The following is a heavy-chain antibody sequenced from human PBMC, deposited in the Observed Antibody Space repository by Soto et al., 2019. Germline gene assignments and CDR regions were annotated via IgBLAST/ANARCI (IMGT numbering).Heavy chain of an antibody. CDR1: GYTFTSYD. CDR3: ARDQRWNYYDSSGYSL. CDR2: MNPNSGNT. D-gene: IGHD3-22*01. J-gene: IGHJ4*02. V-gene: IGHV1-8*01. Sequence: GASVKVSCKASGYTFTSYDINWVRQATGQGLEWMGWMNPNSGNTGYAQKFQGRVTMTRNTSISTAYMELSSLRSEDTAVYYCARDQRWNYYDSSGYSLWGQGTLVTVSS.